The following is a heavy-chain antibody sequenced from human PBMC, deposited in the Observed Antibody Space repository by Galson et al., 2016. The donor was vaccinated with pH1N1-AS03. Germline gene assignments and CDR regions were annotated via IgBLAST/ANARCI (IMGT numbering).Heavy chain of an antibody. CDR3: ARVLRIDGYNYPGGLDF. CDR2: INPDTGST. D-gene: IGHD5-24*01. J-gene: IGHJ4*02. Sequence: SVKVSCKASGYTFTSYYLHWVRQAPGQGLEWMGLINPDTGSTKYAQKFQGSVTVTRDTSTSTAYMDLSSLRSEDTAVYYCARVLRIDGYNYPGGLDFGGQGTLVTVSS. V-gene: IGHV1-46*03. CDR1: GYTFTSYY.